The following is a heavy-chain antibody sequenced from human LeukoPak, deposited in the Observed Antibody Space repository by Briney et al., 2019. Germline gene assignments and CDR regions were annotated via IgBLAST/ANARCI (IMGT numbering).Heavy chain of an antibody. Sequence: GGSLRLSCTASGFTFSSYAMSWVRQAPGKGLEWVSALSGSGGNTYYADSVKGRFTISRDNSKNTLYLQMNSLRAEDTAVYYCAKVWLRRVRGARGGGDFDNWGQGTLVTVSS. J-gene: IGHJ4*02. CDR2: LSGSGGNT. D-gene: IGHD3-10*01. V-gene: IGHV3-23*01. CDR3: AKVWLRRVRGARGGGDFDN. CDR1: GFTFSSYA.